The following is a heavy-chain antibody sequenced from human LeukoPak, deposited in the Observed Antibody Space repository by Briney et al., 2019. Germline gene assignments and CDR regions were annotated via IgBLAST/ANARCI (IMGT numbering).Heavy chain of an antibody. CDR3: AKETQRYCSGGSCPGGFDP. CDR1: GFTFSSYG. V-gene: IGHV3-30*18. CDR2: ISYVGSNK. Sequence: GGSLRLSCAASGFTFSSYGMHWVRQAPGKGLEWVAVISYVGSNKYYADSVKGRFTISRDNSKNTLFLQMNSLRAEDTAVYYCAKETQRYCSGGSCPGGFDPWGQGTLVTVSS. D-gene: IGHD2-15*01. J-gene: IGHJ5*02.